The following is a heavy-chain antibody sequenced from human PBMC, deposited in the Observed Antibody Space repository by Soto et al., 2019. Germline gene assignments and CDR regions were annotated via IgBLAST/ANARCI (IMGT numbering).Heavy chain of an antibody. Sequence: PSETLSLTCTVSGGSISSGGYYWSWIRQHPGKGLEWIGYIYYSGSTYYNPSLKSRVTISVDTSKNQFSLKLSSVTAADTAVYYCARAGLRDSSGYYVGYWGQGTLVTVSS. D-gene: IGHD3-22*01. CDR2: IYYSGST. CDR3: ARAGLRDSSGYYVGY. CDR1: GGSISSGGYY. V-gene: IGHV4-31*03. J-gene: IGHJ4*02.